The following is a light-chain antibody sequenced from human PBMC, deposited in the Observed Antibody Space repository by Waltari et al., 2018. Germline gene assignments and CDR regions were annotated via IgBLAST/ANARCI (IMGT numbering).Light chain of an antibody. V-gene: IGLV3-19*01. J-gene: IGLJ2*01. CDR1: SLRSYY. Sequence: SSELTQDPAVSVALGQTVRITCQGDSLRSYYVSWYQQKPGQAPVLVTYGKNNRPPGIPDRFSGSSSGNTASLTITGAQAEDEADYYCNSRDSSGNHVVFGGGTKLTVL. CDR3: NSRDSSGNHVV. CDR2: GKN.